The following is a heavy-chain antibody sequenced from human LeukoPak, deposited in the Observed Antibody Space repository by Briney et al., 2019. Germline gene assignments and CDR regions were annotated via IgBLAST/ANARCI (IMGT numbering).Heavy chain of an antibody. CDR1: GFTFSSYA. D-gene: IGHD2-15*01. V-gene: IGHV3-64*01. CDR2: ISSNGGST. J-gene: IGHJ6*02. Sequence: GGSLRLSCAASGFTFSSYAMHWVRQAPGKGLEYVSAISSNGGSTYYANSVKGRFTISRDNSKNTLYLQMGSLRAEDMAVYYCARPVVPAAPYYYYSMDVWGQGTTVTVSS. CDR3: ARPVVPAAPYYYYSMDV.